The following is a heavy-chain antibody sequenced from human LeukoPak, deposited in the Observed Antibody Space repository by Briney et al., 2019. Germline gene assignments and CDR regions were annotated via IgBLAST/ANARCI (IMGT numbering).Heavy chain of an antibody. CDR3: ARVASESGYAPVDY. D-gene: IGHD3-3*01. Sequence: PGGSLRLSCAASGFTFSSYAMHWVRQAPGKGLEWVAVISYDGGNKYYADSVKGRFTISRDNSKNTLYLQMNSLRAEDTAVYYCARVASESGYAPVDYWGQGTLVTVSS. CDR1: GFTFSSYA. J-gene: IGHJ4*02. V-gene: IGHV3-30*04. CDR2: ISYDGGNK.